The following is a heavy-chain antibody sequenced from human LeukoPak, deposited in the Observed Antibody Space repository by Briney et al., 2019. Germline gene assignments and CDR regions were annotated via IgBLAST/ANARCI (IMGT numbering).Heavy chain of an antibody. D-gene: IGHD3-22*01. CDR3: ARESPNYYDSSGTDAFDI. CDR2: IIPIFGTA. V-gene: IGHV1-69*01. Sequence: ASVKVSCKASGGTFSSYAISWVRQAPGQGLEWMGGIIPIFGTANYAQKFQGRVTITADESTSTAYMELSSLRSEDTAVYYCARESPNYYDSSGTDAFDIWGQGTMVTVSS. J-gene: IGHJ3*02. CDR1: GGTFSSYA.